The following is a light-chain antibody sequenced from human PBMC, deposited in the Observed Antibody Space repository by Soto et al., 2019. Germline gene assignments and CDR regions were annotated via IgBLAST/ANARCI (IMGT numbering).Light chain of an antibody. CDR1: QTVRNN. J-gene: IGKJ5*01. CDR3: QQYNNWPPIT. CDR2: GAS. V-gene: IGKV3-15*01. Sequence: EIVLTQSPATLSLSPGERATVXXRASQTVRNNYLAWYQQKPGQAPRLXXYGASTRATGIPARFSGSGSGTEFTLTISSLQSEDFAVYYCQQYNNWPPITFGQGTRLEIK.